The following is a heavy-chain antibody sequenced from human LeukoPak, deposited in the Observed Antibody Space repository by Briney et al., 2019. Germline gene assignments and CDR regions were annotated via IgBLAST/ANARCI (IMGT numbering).Heavy chain of an antibody. V-gene: IGHV3-21*01. CDR3: ARDNLPYCTNGVCPPVSKGGYYMDV. Sequence: GGSLRLSCAASGFTFSSYSMNLVRQAPGKGLEWVSSISSSSSYIYYADSVKGRFTISRDNAKNSLYLQMNSLRAEDTAVYYCARDNLPYCTNGVCPPVSKGGYYMDVWGKGTTVTVSS. J-gene: IGHJ6*03. CDR2: ISSSSSYI. CDR1: GFTFSSYS. D-gene: IGHD2-8*01.